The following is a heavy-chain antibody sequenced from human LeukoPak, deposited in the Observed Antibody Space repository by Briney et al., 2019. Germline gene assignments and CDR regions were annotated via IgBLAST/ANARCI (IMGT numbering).Heavy chain of an antibody. CDR2: ISWNSGSR. V-gene: IGHV3-9*01. CDR3: ARGDHIVVVPAAEFDY. D-gene: IGHD2-2*01. CDR1: GFTFSSYA. Sequence: GGSLRLSCAASGFTFSSYAMHWVRQVPGKGLEWVSGISWNSGSRGYADSVKGRFTISRDNAKNSLYLQMNSLRAEDTAVYYCARGDHIVVVPAAEFDYWGQGTLVTVSS. J-gene: IGHJ4*02.